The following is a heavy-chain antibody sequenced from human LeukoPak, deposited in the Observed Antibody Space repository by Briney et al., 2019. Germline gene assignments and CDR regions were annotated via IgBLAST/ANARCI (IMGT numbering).Heavy chain of an antibody. CDR1: GFTFSSYS. CDR3: AKYDSGYSLDY. CDR2: IQRDGSDK. J-gene: IGHJ4*02. D-gene: IGHD4-23*01. Sequence: PGGSLRLSCAASGFTFSSYSMNWVRQAPGKGLEWVAKIQRDGSDKEYVDSVKGRFGISRDNAKNSLFLQMNSLRAEDTAIYFCAKYDSGYSLDYWGQGTLVIVSS. V-gene: IGHV3-7*03.